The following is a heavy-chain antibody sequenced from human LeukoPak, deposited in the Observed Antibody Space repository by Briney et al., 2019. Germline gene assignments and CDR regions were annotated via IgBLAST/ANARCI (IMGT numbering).Heavy chain of an antibody. CDR1: GFTLSSYA. J-gene: IGHJ4*02. V-gene: IGHV3-23*01. Sequence: GGSLRLSCAASGFTLSSYAMSWVRQAPGKGRGWVSAISGSGGSTYYADSVRGRFTISRDNSKNTLYLQMNSLRAEDTAVYYCAKSYYYDSSGYYSTNFDYWGQGTLVTVSS. CDR2: ISGSGGST. D-gene: IGHD3-22*01. CDR3: AKSYYYDSSGYYSTNFDY.